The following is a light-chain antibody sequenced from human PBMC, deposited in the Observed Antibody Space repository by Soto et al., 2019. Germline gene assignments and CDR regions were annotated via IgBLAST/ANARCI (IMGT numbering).Light chain of an antibody. V-gene: IGKV3-20*01. CDR3: QQYVTSPWT. CDR1: QSVSDTF. Sequence: EIVLTQSPGTLSLSPGERVTLSCRASQSVSDTFIAWYQQKPGQAPRLLIYGGFYRATGIPDRCSGSGSGTDFTLNITRLEPEDLAMYYCQQYVTSPWTFGQGTRLDIK. J-gene: IGKJ1*01. CDR2: GGF.